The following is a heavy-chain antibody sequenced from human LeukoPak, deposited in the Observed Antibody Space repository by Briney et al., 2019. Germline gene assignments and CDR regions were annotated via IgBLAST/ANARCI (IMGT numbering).Heavy chain of an antibody. Sequence: SGGSLRLSCAASGFTFSSYGMSWVRRAPGKGLEWVSAISGSGGSTYYADSVKGRFTISRDNSKNTLYLQMNSLRAEDTAVYYCAKVGDTATPMGKYYYYYMDVWGKGATVTISS. D-gene: IGHD5-18*01. CDR3: AKVGDTATPMGKYYYYYMDV. CDR2: ISGSGGST. J-gene: IGHJ6*03. CDR1: GFTFSSYG. V-gene: IGHV3-23*01.